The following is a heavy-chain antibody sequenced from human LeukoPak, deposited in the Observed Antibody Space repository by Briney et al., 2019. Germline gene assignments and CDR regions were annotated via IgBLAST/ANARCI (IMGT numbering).Heavy chain of an antibody. CDR2: FDPEDGET. CDR1: GYTLTELS. Sequence: ASVKVSCKVSGYTLTELSMHWVRQAPGKGLEWMGGFDPEDGETIYAQKSQGRVTMTEDTSTDTAYMELSSLRSEDTAVYYCATEGPLAARDDAFDIRGQGTMVTVSS. V-gene: IGHV1-24*01. J-gene: IGHJ3*02. D-gene: IGHD6-25*01. CDR3: ATEGPLAARDDAFDI.